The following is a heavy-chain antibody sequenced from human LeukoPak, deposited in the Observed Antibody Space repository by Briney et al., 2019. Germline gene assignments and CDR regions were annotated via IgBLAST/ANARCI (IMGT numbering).Heavy chain of an antibody. CDR1: GFTLGDSS. V-gene: IGHV3-49*03. CDR3: SRDSYGHDPRNSFDY. D-gene: IGHD3-16*01. CDR2: ISGKAYGGTI. Sequence: GGSLRLSCLASGFTLGDSSVSWFRQAPGKGLEWVGFISGKAYGGTIEYAASVKGRFTISRDDSKNIAYLQMNSLKTEDTAVYYCSRDSYGHDPRNSFDYWGQGTLVTVSS. J-gene: IGHJ4*02.